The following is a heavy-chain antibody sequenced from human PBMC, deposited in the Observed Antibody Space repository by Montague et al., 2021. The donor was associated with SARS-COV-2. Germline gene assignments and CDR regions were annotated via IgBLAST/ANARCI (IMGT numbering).Heavy chain of an antibody. CDR1: GFSLDSRGVG. CDR2: IYWNDDK. Sequence: PALVKPTQTLTLTCTFSGFSLDSRGVGVGWIRQPPGKALECLALIYWNDDKRYSPSLTTRLTVTKDTSKNQVFLTMTNMDTVDTATYFCAHKNSGWPIEFENWGQGAMVTVSS. J-gene: IGHJ4*02. CDR3: AHKNSGWPIEFEN. D-gene: IGHD6-19*01. V-gene: IGHV2-5*01.